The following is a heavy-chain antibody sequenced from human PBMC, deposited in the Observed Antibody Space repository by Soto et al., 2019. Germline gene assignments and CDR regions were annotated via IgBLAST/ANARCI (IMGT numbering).Heavy chain of an antibody. CDR2: IYYSGST. V-gene: IGHV4-61*01. J-gene: IGHJ4*02. D-gene: IGHD3-16*01. Sequence: SETLSLTCTVSGGSVSSGSYYWSWIRQPPGKGLEWIGYIYYSGSTNYNPSLKSRVTISVDTSKNQFSLKLSSVTAADTAVYYCAGWGYYGNWAHFDYWGQGTLVTVSS. CDR1: GGSVSSGSYY. CDR3: AGWGYYGNWAHFDY.